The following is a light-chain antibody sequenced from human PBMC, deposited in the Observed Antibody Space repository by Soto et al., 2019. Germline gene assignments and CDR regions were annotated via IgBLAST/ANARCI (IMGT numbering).Light chain of an antibody. J-gene: IGKJ1*01. CDR1: QSIIRW. CDR2: DAS. V-gene: IGKV1-5*01. CDR3: QQYNSYSWT. Sequence: DIQMTQSPSTLSASVGDRVTITCRASQSIIRWLAWYQQIPGKAPKLLIYDASNLESGVPSRFSGSGSGTEFTLTISSLQPDDFATYYCQQYNSYSWTFGQGTKVEIK.